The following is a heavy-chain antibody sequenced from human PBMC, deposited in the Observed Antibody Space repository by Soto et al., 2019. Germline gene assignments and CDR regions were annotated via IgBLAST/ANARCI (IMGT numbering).Heavy chain of an antibody. CDR3: ARDVVAVAGTKYAFDI. J-gene: IGHJ3*02. CDR2: ISSSGSTI. V-gene: IGHV3-11*01. Sequence: GGSLRLSCTASGFTFSDYYMSWIRQAPGKGLEWVSYISSSGSTIYYADSVKGRFTISRDNAKNSLYLQMNSLRAEDTALYYCARDVVAVAGTKYAFDIWGQGTMVTVSS. CDR1: GFTFSDYY. D-gene: IGHD6-19*01.